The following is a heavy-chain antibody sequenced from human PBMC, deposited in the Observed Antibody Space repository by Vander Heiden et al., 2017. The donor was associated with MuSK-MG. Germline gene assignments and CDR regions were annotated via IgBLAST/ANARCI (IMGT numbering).Heavy chain of an antibody. CDR1: GFTFSSYC. CDR3: AREASYCSGGSCDGDYDAFDI. D-gene: IGHD2-15*01. V-gene: IGHV3-7*01. J-gene: IGHJ3*02. Sequence: EVQLVESGGGLVQPGGSLRLSCAASGFTFSSYCMSWVRQAPGKGLEWVANIKQDGSEKYYVDTVKGRFTSSRDNAKNSLYLQMNSLRAEDTAVYYCAREASYCSGGSCDGDYDAFDIWCEGRMIAVSS. CDR2: IKQDGSEK.